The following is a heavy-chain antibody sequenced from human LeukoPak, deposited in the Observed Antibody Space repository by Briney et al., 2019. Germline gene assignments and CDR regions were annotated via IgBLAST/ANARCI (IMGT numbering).Heavy chain of an antibody. CDR2: INPNSGGT. J-gene: IGHJ4*02. D-gene: IGHD2-2*01. V-gene: IGHV1-2*02. CDR1: GYTFTGYY. CDR3: AQYSGYCSSTSCYENFFDY. Sequence: KVSCKASGYTFTGYYMHWVRQAPGQGLEWMGWINPNSGGTNYAQKFKGRVTMTRDTYISTAYMEVSRLRSDDTAVYYCAQYSGYCSSTSCYENFFDYWGQGTLVTVSS.